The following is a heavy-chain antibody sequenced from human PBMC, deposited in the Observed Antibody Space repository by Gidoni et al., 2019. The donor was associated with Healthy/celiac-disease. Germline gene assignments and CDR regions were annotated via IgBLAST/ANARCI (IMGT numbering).Heavy chain of an antibody. CDR1: GFTGSRHY. D-gene: IGHD3-16*01. V-gene: IGHV3-53*02. Sequence: EVQLVETGGGLIQAGGSLRLSCAGSGFTGSRHYMSWGRQAPGKGLGWVSVIYSGGSTYYADPVTGRFPLSRDNSKNTLYLQMSSLRAEYTAVYYCARGDGGMGYYYGMDVWGQGTTVTVSS. J-gene: IGHJ6*02. CDR3: ARGDGGMGYYYGMDV. CDR2: IYSGGST.